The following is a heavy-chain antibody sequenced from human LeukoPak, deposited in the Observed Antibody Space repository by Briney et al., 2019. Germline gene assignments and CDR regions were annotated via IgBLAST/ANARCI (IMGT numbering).Heavy chain of an antibody. CDR1: GFTFSNAW. CDR3: ARDHRYSGYDYDYYYGMDV. V-gene: IGHV3-33*08. J-gene: IGHJ6*02. CDR2: IWYDGSNK. Sequence: GGSLRLSCAASGFTFSNAWMNWVRQAPGKGLEWVAVIWYDGSNKYYADSVKGRFTISRDNSKNTLYLQMNSLRAEDTAVYYCARDHRYSGYDYDYYYGMDVWGQGTTVTVSS. D-gene: IGHD5-12*01.